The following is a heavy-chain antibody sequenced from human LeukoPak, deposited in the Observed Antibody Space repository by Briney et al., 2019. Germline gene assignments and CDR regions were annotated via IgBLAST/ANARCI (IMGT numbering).Heavy chain of an antibody. J-gene: IGHJ6*02. CDR1: GLIFTHYA. D-gene: IGHD3-3*01. CDR3: ARDASPQIPKSYNFWSGYWDGMDV. CDR2: ISDDGNEK. V-gene: IGHV3-30*04. Sequence: PGGSLRFSCAASGLIFTHYAFYWVRQAPGKGVEWVAVISDDGNEKYYADSVKGRFTISRDNSRITLSLQMTSPRTEDTAVYYCARDASPQIPKSYNFWSGYWDGMDVWGQGTTVIVS.